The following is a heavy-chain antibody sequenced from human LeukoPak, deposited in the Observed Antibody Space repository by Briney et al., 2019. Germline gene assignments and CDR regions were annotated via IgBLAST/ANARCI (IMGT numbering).Heavy chain of an antibody. CDR3: ARVAHTESSSYVSLDY. CDR2: IIPIFGTA. Sequence: GASVKVSCKASGGTFSSYAISWVRQAPGQGLEWMGGIIPIFGTANYAQKFQGRVTITTDESTSTAYMELSSLRSEDTAVYYCARVAHTESSSYVSLDYWGQGTLVTVSS. J-gene: IGHJ4*02. V-gene: IGHV1-69*05. CDR1: GGTFSSYA. D-gene: IGHD6-6*01.